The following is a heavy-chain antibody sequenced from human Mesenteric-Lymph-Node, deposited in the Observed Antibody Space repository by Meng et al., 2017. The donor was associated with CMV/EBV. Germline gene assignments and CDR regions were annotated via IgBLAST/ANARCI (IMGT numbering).Heavy chain of an antibody. CDR3: AGDSGYYDSSGYYYQGGAFDI. J-gene: IGHJ3*02. V-gene: IGHV3-66*02. Sequence: GESLKISCAASGFTVSSDYMSWVRQAPGKGLEWVSVIYTGGTTFYADSVKGRFTISRDNSKNTLYLQMSSLRPEDTAVYYCAGDSGYYDSSGYYYQGGAFDIWGQGTMVTVSS. CDR2: IYTGGTT. D-gene: IGHD3-22*01. CDR1: GFTVSSDY.